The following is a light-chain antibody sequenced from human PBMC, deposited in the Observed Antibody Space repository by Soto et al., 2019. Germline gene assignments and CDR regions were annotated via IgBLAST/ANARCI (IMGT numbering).Light chain of an antibody. V-gene: IGLV2-14*01. Sequence: QSALTQPASVSGSPGQSITISCTGTSSDVGGYNYVSWYQQHPGKAPKLMIYDVSNRPSGVSNRFSGSKSGNTASLTISGLQAEDEADYYCSSYTSCSTFAVFGGGTQRTVL. J-gene: IGLJ7*01. CDR3: SSYTSCSTFAV. CDR2: DVS. CDR1: SSDVGGYNY.